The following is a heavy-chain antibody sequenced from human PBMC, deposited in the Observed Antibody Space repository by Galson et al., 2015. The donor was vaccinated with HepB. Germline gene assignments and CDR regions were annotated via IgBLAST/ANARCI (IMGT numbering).Heavy chain of an antibody. D-gene: IGHD3-16*01. V-gene: IGHV1-2*02. CDR2: INPHSGGT. Sequence: SVKVSCKASGYTFTGYYIHWVRQVPGQGLEWVGWINPHSGGTNYAQKFQGRVTMTRDTSISTAYMELSSLRSDDTAVYYCASAACTYTTSCSPDFPWGQGTPVTVSS. J-gene: IGHJ5*02. CDR1: GYTFTGYY. CDR3: ASAACTYTTSCSPDFP.